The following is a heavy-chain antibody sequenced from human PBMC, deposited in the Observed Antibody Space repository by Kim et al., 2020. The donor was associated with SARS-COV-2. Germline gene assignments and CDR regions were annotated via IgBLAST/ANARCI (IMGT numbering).Heavy chain of an antibody. J-gene: IGHJ4*02. CDR2: INHSGST. CDR1: GGSFSGYY. V-gene: IGHV4-34*01. CDR3: ARLLRVRGVITPVYYFDY. Sequence: SETLSLTCAVYGGSFSGYYWSWIRQPPGKGLEWIGEINHSGSTNYNPSLKSRVTISVDTSKNQFSLKLSSVTAADTAVYYCARLLRVRGVITPVYYFDYWGQGTLVTVSS. D-gene: IGHD3-10*01.